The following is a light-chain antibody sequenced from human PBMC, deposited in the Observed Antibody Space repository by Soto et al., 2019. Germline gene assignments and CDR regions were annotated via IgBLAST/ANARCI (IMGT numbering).Light chain of an antibody. CDR1: QSVSSN. V-gene: IGKV3-15*01. CDR3: QQYNSLWT. CDR2: GAS. Sequence: EIVITQSPSPLSVSPWEGVTLSCRASQSVSSNLAWYQQRPGQAPRLLIDGASTRATGIPARLSGSESGTEFTLTISNLQPDDFATYYCQQYNSLWTFGQGTKVDIK. J-gene: IGKJ1*01.